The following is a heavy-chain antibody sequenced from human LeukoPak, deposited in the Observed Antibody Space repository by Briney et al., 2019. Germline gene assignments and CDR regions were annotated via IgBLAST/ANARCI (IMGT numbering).Heavy chain of an antibody. Sequence: PSETLPLTCTVSGVSINTYYASWLRQAPGKGLEFIGFIYNGGNTNYNPSLKSRATISVDTSNNQFSLRLTSVTAADTAMYYCAAGPWELHFWGQGTLVNVSS. CDR2: IYNGGNT. J-gene: IGHJ4*02. V-gene: IGHV4-4*09. CDR1: GVSINTYY. D-gene: IGHD1-26*01. CDR3: AAGPWELHF.